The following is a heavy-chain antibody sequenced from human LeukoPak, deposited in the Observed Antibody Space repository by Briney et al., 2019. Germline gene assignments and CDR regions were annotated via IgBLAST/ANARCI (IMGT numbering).Heavy chain of an antibody. CDR1: GGSFSGYY. CDR3: ARVNYDILTGSSFDY. CDR2: INHSGST. J-gene: IGHJ4*02. D-gene: IGHD3-9*01. V-gene: IGHV4-34*01. Sequence: SETLSLTCAVYGGSFSGYYWSWIRQPPGKGLEWIGEINHSGSTNYNPSLKSRVTISVDTSKNQFSLKLSSVTAADTAVYYCARVNYDILTGSSFDYWGQGTLVTVSS.